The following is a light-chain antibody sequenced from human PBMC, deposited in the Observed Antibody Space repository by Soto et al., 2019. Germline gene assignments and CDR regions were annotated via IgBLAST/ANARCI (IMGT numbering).Light chain of an antibody. Sequence: DIVFTQSLWAQACSPCEGATLSCRACQSVSTSYLAWYQQKPGQPPRLLVFRASNRATGIPDRFSGSGSGTDFLLTISGLEPADSGTYLCHQHGGTPETFGLGTKVDIK. CDR2: RAS. J-gene: IGKJ1*01. V-gene: IGKV3-20*01. CDR1: QSVSTSY. CDR3: HQHGGTPET.